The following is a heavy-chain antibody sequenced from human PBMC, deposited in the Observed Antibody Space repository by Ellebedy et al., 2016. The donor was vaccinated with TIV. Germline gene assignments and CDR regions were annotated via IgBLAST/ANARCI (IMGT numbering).Heavy chain of an antibody. V-gene: IGHV3-7*01. Sequence: GESLKISFEASGFTSRAYMVSWLRPVPGKGEVWVAKIKEDGSQKDYVDSVNGRFTISRDNAKNSLYLEMNSLRVEDSAVYYCVGQGAWEPDWGQGTLVTVAS. CDR3: VGQGAWEPD. CDR1: GFTSRAYM. J-gene: IGHJ4*02. CDR2: IKEDGSQK. D-gene: IGHD1-26*01.